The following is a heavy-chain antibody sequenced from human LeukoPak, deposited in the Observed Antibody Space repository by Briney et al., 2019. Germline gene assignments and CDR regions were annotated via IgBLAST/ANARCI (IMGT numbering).Heavy chain of an antibody. Sequence: GGSLRLSCAASGFTFSSYWMSWVRQAPGKGLGWVANIKQDGSEKYYVDSVKGRFIISRDNAKNSLYLQMNSLRAEDTAVYYCARAKWELRVLLGYWGQGTLVTVSS. V-gene: IGHV3-7*01. CDR2: IKQDGSEK. D-gene: IGHD1-26*01. CDR1: GFTFSSYW. CDR3: ARAKWELRVLLGY. J-gene: IGHJ4*02.